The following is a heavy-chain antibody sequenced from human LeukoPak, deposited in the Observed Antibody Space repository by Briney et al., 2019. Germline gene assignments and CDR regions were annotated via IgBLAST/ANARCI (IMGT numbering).Heavy chain of an antibody. CDR2: INWNGGST. Sequence: GGSLRLSCAASGFTFDDYGMSWVRQAPGKGLEWVSGINWNGGSTGYADSVKGRFTISRDNSKNTLYLQMNSLRAEDTAVYYCAKGWGWFGSPLDYWGQGTLVTVSS. CDR1: GFTFDDYG. D-gene: IGHD3-10*01. V-gene: IGHV3-20*04. CDR3: AKGWGWFGSPLDY. J-gene: IGHJ4*02.